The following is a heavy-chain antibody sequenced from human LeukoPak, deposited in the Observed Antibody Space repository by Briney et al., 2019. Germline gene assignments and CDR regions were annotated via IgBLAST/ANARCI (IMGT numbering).Heavy chain of an antibody. CDR3: ARDSVTTQGGC. CDR2: IIPILGIA. V-gene: IGHV1-69*04. CDR1: GGTFSSYA. J-gene: IGHJ4*02. Sequence: SVKVSCKASGGTFSSYAISWVRQAPGQGLEWMGRIIPILGIANYAQKFQGIGTITADKSTSTAYMELSSLRSEATAVYYCARDSVTTQGGCWGQGPLVTVSS. D-gene: IGHD4-17*01.